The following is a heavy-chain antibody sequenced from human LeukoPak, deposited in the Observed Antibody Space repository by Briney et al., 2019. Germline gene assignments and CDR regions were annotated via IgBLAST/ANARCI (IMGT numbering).Heavy chain of an antibody. Sequence: SETLSLTCAVSGGSISSSNWWSWVRQPPGKGLEWIGEIYHSGSTNYNPSLKSRVTISVDKSKNQFSLKLSSVTAADTAVYYRARASSGWYEDYFDYWGQGTLVTVSS. V-gene: IGHV4-4*02. J-gene: IGHJ4*02. CDR3: ARASSGWYEDYFDY. CDR1: GGSISSSNW. D-gene: IGHD6-19*01. CDR2: IYHSGST.